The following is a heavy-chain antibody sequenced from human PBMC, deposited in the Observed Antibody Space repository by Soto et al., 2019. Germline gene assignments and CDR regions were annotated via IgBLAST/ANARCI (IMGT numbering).Heavy chain of an antibody. V-gene: IGHV4-30-2*01. CDR2: IYHSGST. J-gene: IGHJ4*02. CDR1: GGSISSGDYS. Sequence: SETLSLTCAVSGGSISSGDYSWSWIRQPPGKGLEWIGYIYHSGSTNYNPSLKSRVTISVDTSKNQFSLKLSSVTAADTAVYYCARVSATTVTTTFDYWGQGTLVTVS. D-gene: IGHD4-17*01. CDR3: ARVSATTVTTTFDY.